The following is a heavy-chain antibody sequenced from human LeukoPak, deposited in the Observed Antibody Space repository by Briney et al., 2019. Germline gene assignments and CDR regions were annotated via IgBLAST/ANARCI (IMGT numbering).Heavy chain of an antibody. D-gene: IGHD3-22*01. CDR3: ACPYYYDSSSYYHPFDY. CDR2: INPNSGGT. V-gene: IGHV1-2*02. J-gene: IGHJ4*02. CDR1: GGTFISYA. Sequence: GASVKVSRKASGGTFISYAISWVRQAPGQGLEWMGWINPNSGGTNYAQKFQGRVTMTRDTSISTAYMELSRLRSDDTAVYYCACPYYYDSSSYYHPFDYWGQGTLVTVSS.